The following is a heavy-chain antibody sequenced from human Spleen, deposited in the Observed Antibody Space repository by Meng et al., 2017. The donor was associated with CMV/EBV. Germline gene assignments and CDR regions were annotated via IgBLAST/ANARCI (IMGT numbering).Heavy chain of an antibody. Sequence: SGGSISSSSYDWGWIRQPPGKGLEWIGSIFYSGSTYYNSSLKSRVTISEDTSKNQFSLNLSSVTAADTAVYYCARRLDYSTYEFDYWGQGILVTVSS. CDR3: ARRLDYSTYEFDY. CDR2: IFYSGST. D-gene: IGHD4-11*01. CDR1: GGSISSSSYD. J-gene: IGHJ4*02. V-gene: IGHV4-39*01.